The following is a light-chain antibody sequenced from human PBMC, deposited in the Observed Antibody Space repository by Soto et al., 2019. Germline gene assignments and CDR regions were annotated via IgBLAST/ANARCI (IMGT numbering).Light chain of an antibody. CDR3: QQHCSVTPLT. V-gene: IGKV1-39*01. J-gene: IGKJ4*01. CDR1: RSIRAY. CDR2: GAT. Sequence: DIQMTQSPSSLSASVGDTVTISCRASRSIRAYLNWYQHKPGKAPNLLIYGATTLHSGVPSRFSGSGSGTDFSLTTSSLQPPDVATSYCQQHCSVTPLTFGGGTKVEI.